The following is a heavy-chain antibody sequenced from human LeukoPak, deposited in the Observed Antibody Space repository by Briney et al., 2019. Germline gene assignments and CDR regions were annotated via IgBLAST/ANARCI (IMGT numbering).Heavy chain of an antibody. CDR2: INHSGST. D-gene: IGHD3-10*01. J-gene: IGHJ4*02. Sequence: SETLSLTCAVYGGSFSGYYWSWIRQPPGKGLEWIGEINHSGSTNYNPSLKSRVTISVDTSKNQFSLKLSSVTAADTAVYYCARGPITMVRGVTLDYWGQGALVTVSS. CDR3: ARGPITMVRGVTLDY. CDR1: GGSFSGYY. V-gene: IGHV4-34*01.